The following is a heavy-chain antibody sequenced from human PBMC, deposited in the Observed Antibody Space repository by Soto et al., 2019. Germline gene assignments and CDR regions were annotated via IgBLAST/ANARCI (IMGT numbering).Heavy chain of an antibody. CDR1: GFTFSDYD. CDR3: AREVQTTSYFDN. CDR2: ISSSSDYI. J-gene: IGHJ4*02. V-gene: IGHV3-11*06. D-gene: IGHD4-4*01. Sequence: PGGSLRLSCVASGFTFSDYDMNWIRQAPGKGLEWISYISSSSDYIDDADSVKGRFTISRDNAKNSLYLQMNSLRAEDTAVYYCAREVQTTSYFDNWGQGTLVTVSS.